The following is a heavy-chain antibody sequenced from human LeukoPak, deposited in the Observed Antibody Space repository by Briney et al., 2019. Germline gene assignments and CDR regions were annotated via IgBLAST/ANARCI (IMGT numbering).Heavy chain of an antibody. J-gene: IGHJ4*02. Sequence: GRSLRLSCAASEFTFSSYAMHWVRQAPGKGLEWVAVILYDGSNKYYADSVKGRFTISRDNSKNTLYLQMNSLRAEDTAVYYCAKASEGIAAAGLFDYWGQGTLVTVSS. D-gene: IGHD6-13*01. CDR3: AKASEGIAAAGLFDY. CDR2: ILYDGSNK. V-gene: IGHV3-30*18. CDR1: EFTFSSYA.